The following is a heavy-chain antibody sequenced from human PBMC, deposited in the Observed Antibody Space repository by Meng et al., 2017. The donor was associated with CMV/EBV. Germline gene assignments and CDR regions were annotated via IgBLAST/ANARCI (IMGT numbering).Heavy chain of an antibody. D-gene: IGHD2-2*01. J-gene: IGHJ4*02. V-gene: IGHV1-2*02. CDR2: INTNSGGT. CDR3: ARPQNSDIVVVPAATSPPSADY. CDR1: YY. Sequence: YYKKWGRQGDGQELEWMGGINTNSGGTKYAQKLQGRVTKNRDTYSSTAYMELSRLRSDDTAVYYCARPQNSDIVVVPAATSPPSADYWGQGTLVTVSS.